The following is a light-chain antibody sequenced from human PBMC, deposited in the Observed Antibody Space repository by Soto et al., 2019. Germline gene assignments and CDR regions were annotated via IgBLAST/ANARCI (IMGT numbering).Light chain of an antibody. CDR3: HQYCSSPGT. CDR2: GAS. J-gene: IGKJ1*01. Sequence: EIALTQSPGTLSLSPGERATLSCRASQSVTSNYLAWYQQKPGQAPRLLMFGASIRDTDIPDRFSGSGSGTDFTLTISRLEPEDVAVYYCHQYCSSPGTFGQGTKVEVK. V-gene: IGKV3-20*01. CDR1: QSVTSNY.